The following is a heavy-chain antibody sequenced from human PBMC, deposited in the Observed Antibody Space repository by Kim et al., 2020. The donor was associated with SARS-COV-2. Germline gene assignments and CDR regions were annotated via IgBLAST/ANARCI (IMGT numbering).Heavy chain of an antibody. D-gene: IGHD3-16*01. CDR2: DA. CDR3: ARQFGLGVDV. J-gene: IGHJ6*02. Sequence: DARYSPSIQGQVTISADTSISTAYLQWSSLKASDTAMYYCARQFGLGVDVWGQGTTVTVSS. V-gene: IGHV5-51*01.